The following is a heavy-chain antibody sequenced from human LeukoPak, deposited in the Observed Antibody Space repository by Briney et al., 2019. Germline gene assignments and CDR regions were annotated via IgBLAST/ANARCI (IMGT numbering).Heavy chain of an antibody. Sequence: GGSLRLSCSASGFTFSSYAMHWVRQTPGKGLVWVSHINSDGGSIRYADSVKGRFTISRDNAKNTLYLQLNSLGAEDTAVYYCARDRGAPDAFDIWGQGTMVTVSS. D-gene: IGHD3-10*01. V-gene: IGHV3-74*01. CDR1: GFTFSSYA. J-gene: IGHJ3*02. CDR3: ARDRGAPDAFDI. CDR2: INSDGGSI.